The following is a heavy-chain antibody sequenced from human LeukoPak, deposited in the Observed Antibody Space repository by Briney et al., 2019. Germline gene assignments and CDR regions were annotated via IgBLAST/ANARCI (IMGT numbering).Heavy chain of an antibody. CDR3: AREAAAGIRYFDY. CDR1: GFTFSSYW. J-gene: IGHJ4*02. Sequence: GGSLRLSCAASGFTFSSYWMSWVRQAAGKGLGWVDNIKQDGSEKYYVDSVKGRFTISRDNAKNSLYLQMNSLRAEDTAVYYCAREAAAGIRYFDYWGQGTLVTVSS. CDR2: IKQDGSEK. V-gene: IGHV3-7*01. D-gene: IGHD6-13*01.